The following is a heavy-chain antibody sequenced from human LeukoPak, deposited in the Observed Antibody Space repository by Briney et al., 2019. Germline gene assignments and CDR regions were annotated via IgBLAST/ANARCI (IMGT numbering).Heavy chain of an antibody. CDR2: IIPIFGTA. CDR3: ARRSAATVTTYYYYYYYMDV. Sequence: GASVKVSCKASGGTFSSYAISWVRQAPGQGLEWMGGIIPIFGTANYAQKFQGRVTITADESTSTAYMELSSLRSEDTAVYYCARRSAATVTTYYYYYYYMDVWGKGTTVTVSS. V-gene: IGHV1-69*13. CDR1: GGTFSSYA. J-gene: IGHJ6*03. D-gene: IGHD4-17*01.